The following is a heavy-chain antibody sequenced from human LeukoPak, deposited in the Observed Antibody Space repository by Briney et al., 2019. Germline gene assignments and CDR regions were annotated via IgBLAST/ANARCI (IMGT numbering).Heavy chain of an antibody. CDR2: INHSGST. CDR1: GGSFSGYY. D-gene: IGHD5-18*01. CDR3: ARDRGYSYGYPYYYYMDV. J-gene: IGHJ6*03. Sequence: PSETLSLTCAVYGGSFSGYYWSWIRQPPGKGLEWIGEINHSGSTNYNPSLKSRVTISVDTSKNQFSLKLSSVTAADTAVYYCARDRGYSYGYPYYYYMDVWGKGTTVTVSS. V-gene: IGHV4-34*01.